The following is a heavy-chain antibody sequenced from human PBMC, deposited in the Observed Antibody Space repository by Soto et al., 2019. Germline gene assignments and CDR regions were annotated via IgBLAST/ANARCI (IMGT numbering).Heavy chain of an antibody. CDR2: ISGSGGST. CDR3: AKDCSSGYYYFDY. D-gene: IGHD3-22*01. J-gene: IGHJ4*02. V-gene: IGHV3-23*01. Sequence: EVQLLESGGGLVQPGGSLRLSCAASGFTFSSYAMSWVRQAPGKGLEWVSAISGSGGSTYYADSVKGRFTISRDNSKNTLKLQMNSLRAEDTAVYYCAKDCSSGYYYFDYWGQGTLVTVSS. CDR1: GFTFSSYA.